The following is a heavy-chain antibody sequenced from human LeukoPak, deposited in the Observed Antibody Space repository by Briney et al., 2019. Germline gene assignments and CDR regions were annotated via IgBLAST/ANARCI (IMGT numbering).Heavy chain of an antibody. Sequence: GGSLRLSCAASGFTFSSYGMHWVRQAPGKGLEWVTFIRYDGSIKYYADSVKGRFTISRDNFKNTLYLQMNSLRAEDTAVFYCAKGGGYEAQYYYYYMDVWGKGTTVTISS. CDR3: AKGGGYEAQYYYYYMDV. CDR2: IRYDGSIK. D-gene: IGHD5-12*01. V-gene: IGHV3-30*02. J-gene: IGHJ6*03. CDR1: GFTFSSYG.